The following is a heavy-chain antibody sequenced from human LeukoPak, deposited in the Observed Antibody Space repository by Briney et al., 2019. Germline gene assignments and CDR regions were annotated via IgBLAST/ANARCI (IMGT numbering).Heavy chain of an antibody. CDR1: GFTFISYA. J-gene: IGHJ4*02. CDR3: AKSGLNRFDY. CDR2: ISFDGSNK. D-gene: IGHD2-15*01. V-gene: IGHV3-30*04. Sequence: GGSLRLSCAASGFTFISYAIHWVRQAPGKGLEWVAVISFDGSNKYYADSVKGRFTISRDNSKKTLNLQMNSLRAEDTAVYYCAKSGLNRFDYWGQGTLVTVSS.